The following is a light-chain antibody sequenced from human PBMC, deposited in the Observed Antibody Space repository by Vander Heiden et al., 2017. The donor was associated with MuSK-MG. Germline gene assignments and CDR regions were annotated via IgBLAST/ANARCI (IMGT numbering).Light chain of an antibody. CDR3: QQYNDYWGT. V-gene: IGKV1-5*03. CDR1: QSIGSW. Sequence: IQMTQSPSTLSASVGDRVTITCRASQSIGSWLDWYQQKLGKAPNLLIYKASSFQSGVPSRFSGSGSGTEFTLTIRSLHPDDFATYYCQQYNDYWGTFGQGTKLEIK. J-gene: IGKJ2*01. CDR2: KAS.